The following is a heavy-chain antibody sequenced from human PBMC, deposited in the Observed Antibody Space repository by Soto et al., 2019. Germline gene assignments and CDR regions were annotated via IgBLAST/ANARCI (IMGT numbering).Heavy chain of an antibody. D-gene: IGHD3-10*01. CDR2: ISYDGSNK. CDR1: GFTFSSYG. V-gene: IGHV3-30*18. J-gene: IGHJ4*02. CDR3: AKDLPLTY. Sequence: GGSLRLSCAASGFTFSSYGMHWFRQAPGKGLEWVAVISYDGSNKYYADSVKGRFTISRDNSKNTLYLQMNSLRAEDTAVYYCAKDLPLTYWGQGTLVTVS.